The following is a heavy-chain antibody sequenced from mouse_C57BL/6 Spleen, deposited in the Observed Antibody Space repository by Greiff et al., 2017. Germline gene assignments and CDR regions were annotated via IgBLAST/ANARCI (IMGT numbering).Heavy chain of an antibody. CDR1: GFTFSSYT. CDR2: ISGGGGNT. CDR3: ARHVITTVVDYFDY. J-gene: IGHJ2*01. V-gene: IGHV5-9*01. Sequence: EVKLEESGGGLVKPGGSLKLSCAASGFTFSSYTMSWVRQTPEKRLEWVATISGGGGNTYYPDSVKGRFTISRDNAKNTLYLQMSSLRSEDTALYYCARHVITTVVDYFDYWGQGTTLTVSS. D-gene: IGHD1-1*01.